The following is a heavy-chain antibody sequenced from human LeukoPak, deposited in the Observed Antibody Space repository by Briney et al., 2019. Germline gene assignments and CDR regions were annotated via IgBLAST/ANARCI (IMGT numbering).Heavy chain of an antibody. D-gene: IGHD6-13*01. V-gene: IGHV4-39*01. CDR1: GFIFSNYG. CDR3: RGAATGTVGWFDP. J-gene: IGHJ5*02. Sequence: GSLRLSCAASGFIFSNYGMNWVRQPPGKGLEWIGSIYYSGTTSYNPSLKSRVTISVDTSKNQFSLMLTSVTASDTAVYFCRGAATGTVGWFDPWGQGTLVTVSS. CDR2: IYYSGTT.